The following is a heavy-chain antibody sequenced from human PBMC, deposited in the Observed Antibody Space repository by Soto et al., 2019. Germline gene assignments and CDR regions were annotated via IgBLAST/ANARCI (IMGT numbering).Heavy chain of an antibody. CDR2: INPNSGGT. Sequence: QVQLVQSGAEVKKPGASVKVSCKASGYTFTGYSMHWVRQAPGEGLEWIGWINPNSGGTNYAQKFQVWVTMTRDTSISTASMELSRLRSDATAVDSCARDGASVYSRGQRFWFDPWGQGSLVTVSS. J-gene: IGHJ5*02. CDR3: ARDGASVYSRGQRFWFDP. CDR1: GYTFTGYS. D-gene: IGHD6-19*01. V-gene: IGHV1-2*04.